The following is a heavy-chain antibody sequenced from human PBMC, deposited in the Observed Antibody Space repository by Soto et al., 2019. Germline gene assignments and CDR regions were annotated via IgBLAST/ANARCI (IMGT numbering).Heavy chain of an antibody. V-gene: IGHV4-34*01. CDR1: GGSFSGYY. CDR3: ARVRAAGGFQSRYYYSYGMDV. CDR2: INHSGST. D-gene: IGHD6-13*01. J-gene: IGHJ6*02. Sequence: PSETLSLSCAVYGGSFSGYYWSWIRQPPGKGLEWIGEINHSGSTNYNPSLKSRVTISVDTSKNQFSLKLSSVTAADTAVYYCARVRAAGGFQSRYYYSYGMDVWGQGTAVTVSS.